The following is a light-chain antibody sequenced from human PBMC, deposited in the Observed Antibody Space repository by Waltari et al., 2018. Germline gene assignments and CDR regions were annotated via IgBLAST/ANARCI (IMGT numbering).Light chain of an antibody. J-gene: IGLJ2*01. CDR2: HDA. V-gene: IGLV2-14*03. CDR3: SSYTSTGTFV. CDR1: SSDIGAYDS. Sequence: QSALTQPVSVSGSPGQSITISCTGTSSDIGAYDSVSWYQQHPGKAPTLMIFHDAVRHSAISIRVPCSESDYTASLTLTVLETEDEDDDYCSSYTSTGTFVFGGGTKLTVL.